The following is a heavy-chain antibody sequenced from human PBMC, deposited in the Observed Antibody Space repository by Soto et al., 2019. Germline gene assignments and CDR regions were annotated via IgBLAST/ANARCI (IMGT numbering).Heavy chain of an antibody. V-gene: IGHV4-59*08. CDR3: ARSNKFYGSGKGPYI. J-gene: IGHJ3*02. CDR2: IYYSGST. Sequence: SETLSLTCTVSGGSISSYYWSWIRQPPGKGLEWIGYIYYSGSTNYNPSLKSRVTISVDTSKNQSSLKLSSVTAADTAVYYCARSNKFYGSGKGPYIWGQGTMVTVSS. D-gene: IGHD3-10*01. CDR1: GGSISSYY.